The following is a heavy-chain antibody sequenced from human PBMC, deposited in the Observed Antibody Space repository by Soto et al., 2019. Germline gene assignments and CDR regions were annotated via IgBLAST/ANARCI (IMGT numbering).Heavy chain of an antibody. Sequence: QVQLQESGPGLVKPSQTLSLTCTVSGGSISSGGYYWSWIRQHPGKGLEWIGYIYSSGSTYYNPSLKSRVTISVDTSKNHFSLKLSSVTAADTAVYYCASSTVTYENGMDVWGQGTTVTVSS. CDR3: ASSTVTYENGMDV. CDR2: IYSSGST. V-gene: IGHV4-31*03. CDR1: GGSISSGGYY. D-gene: IGHD4-17*01. J-gene: IGHJ6*02.